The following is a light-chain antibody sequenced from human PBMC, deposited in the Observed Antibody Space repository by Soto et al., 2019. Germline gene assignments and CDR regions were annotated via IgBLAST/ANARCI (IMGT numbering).Light chain of an antibody. V-gene: IGLV2-14*01. CDR1: SSDIGAYNY. CDR2: EVS. Sequence: QSVLTQPASVSGSPGQSITISCTGTSSDIGAYNYVSWYQQHPGKAPKLMICEVSNRPSGVSHRFSGSKSGNTASLTISGLQAEDEADYYCSSYTSSSTLVFGGGTKLTVL. J-gene: IGLJ2*01. CDR3: SSYTSSSTLV.